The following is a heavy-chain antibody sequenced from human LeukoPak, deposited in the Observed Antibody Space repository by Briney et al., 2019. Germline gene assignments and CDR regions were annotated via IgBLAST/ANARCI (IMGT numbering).Heavy chain of an antibody. CDR1: GGSISSYY. D-gene: IGHD6-19*01. CDR2: MFYSGST. Sequence: SETLSLTCTVSGGSISSYYWSWIRQPPGEGLEWIGYMFYSGSTNYNPPLKSRVTISVDTSKNQFSLKLSSVTAADTAVYYCARSVYTSGWYLDYRGQGTLVTVSS. CDR3: ARSVYTSGWYLDY. V-gene: IGHV4-59*01. J-gene: IGHJ4*02.